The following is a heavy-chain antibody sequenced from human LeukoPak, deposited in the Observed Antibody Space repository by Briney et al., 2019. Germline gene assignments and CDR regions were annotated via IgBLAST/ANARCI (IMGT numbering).Heavy chain of an antibody. Sequence: SETLSLTCTVSGYSISSGHYWGWIRQPPGKGLEWIGSIYYSGSTYYNPSLKSRVTISVDTSKNQFSLKLSSVTAADTAVYYCARVIVYYDSSGYYPNFDYWGQGTLVTVSS. D-gene: IGHD3-22*01. CDR2: IYYSGST. CDR1: GYSISSGHY. CDR3: ARVIVYYDSSGYYPNFDY. J-gene: IGHJ4*02. V-gene: IGHV4-38-2*02.